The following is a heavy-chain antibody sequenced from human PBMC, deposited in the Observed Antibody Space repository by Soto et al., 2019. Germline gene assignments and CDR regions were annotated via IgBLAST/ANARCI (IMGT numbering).Heavy chain of an antibody. D-gene: IGHD4-17*01. J-gene: IGHJ6*02. CDR2: INHSGST. Sequence: PSETLSLTCAVYGGSFSGYYWSWIRQPPGKGLEWIGEINHSGSTNYNPSLKSRVTISVDTSKNQFSLKLSSVTAADTAVYYCARIGDYRTYYYYGMDVWGQGTTVTVSS. V-gene: IGHV4-34*01. CDR1: GGSFSGYY. CDR3: ARIGDYRTYYYYGMDV.